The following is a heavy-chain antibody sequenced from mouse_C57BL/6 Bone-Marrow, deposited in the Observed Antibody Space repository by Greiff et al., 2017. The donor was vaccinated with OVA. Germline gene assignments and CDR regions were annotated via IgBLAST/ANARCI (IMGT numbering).Heavy chain of an antibody. CDR1: GFTFTSYW. J-gene: IGHJ1*03. D-gene: IGHD1-2*01. V-gene: IGHV1-55*01. CDR3: ARGGDYYGRFDV. CDR2: IYPGSGST. Sequence: QVQLLQPGAEFVKPGASVKLSCTASGFTFTSYWITWVQQSPGQGLEWIGDIYPGSGSTNYNETFKSKATLTVDNSTSTAYMQLSSLTSEDSAVYYCARGGDYYGRFDVWGTGTTVTVSS.